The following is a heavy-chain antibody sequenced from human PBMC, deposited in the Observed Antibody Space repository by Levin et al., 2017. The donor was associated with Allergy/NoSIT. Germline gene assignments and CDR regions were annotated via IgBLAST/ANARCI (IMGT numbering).Heavy chain of an antibody. CDR2: ISAYNGNT. CDR1: GYTFTSYG. Sequence: EASVKVSCKASGYTFTSYGISWVRQAPGQGLEWMGWISAYNGNTNYAQKLQGRVTMTTDTSTSTAYMELRSLRSDDTAVYYCARLLRLTKYQLLPNNWFDPWGQGTLVTVSS. CDR3: ARLLRLTKYQLLPNNWFDP. J-gene: IGHJ5*02. D-gene: IGHD2-2*01. V-gene: IGHV1-18*01.